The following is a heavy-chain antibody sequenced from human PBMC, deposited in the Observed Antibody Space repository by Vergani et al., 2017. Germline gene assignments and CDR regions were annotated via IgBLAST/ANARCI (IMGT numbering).Heavy chain of an antibody. CDR2: IYYSGST. CDR3: ASKNDYGDYVGGFDY. J-gene: IGHJ4*02. CDR1: GGSISSSSYY. Sequence: QLQLPESGPGLVKPSETLSLTCTVSGGSISSSSYYWGWIRQPPGKGLEWIGSIYYSGSTYYNPSLKSRVTISVDTSKNQFSLKLSSVTAADTAVYYCASKNDYGDYVGGFDYWGQGTLVTVSS. V-gene: IGHV4-39*01. D-gene: IGHD4-17*01.